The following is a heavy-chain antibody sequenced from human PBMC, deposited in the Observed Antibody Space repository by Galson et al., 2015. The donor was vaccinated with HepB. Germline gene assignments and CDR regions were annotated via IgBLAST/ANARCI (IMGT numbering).Heavy chain of an antibody. J-gene: IGHJ6*02. CDR3: ARDRPSYDGTGYMDYYFYGMGI. Sequence: SVKVSCKASGYSFTSHGITWVRQAPGQGLEWVGWISAYNGNTHHVQRLQDRVIMATDTSMSTAYLELRRLRYDDTAVYYCARDRPSYDGTGYMDYYFYGMGIWGQGTTITVSS. V-gene: IGHV1-18*04. CDR1: GYSFTSHG. D-gene: IGHD3-22*01. CDR2: ISAYNGNT.